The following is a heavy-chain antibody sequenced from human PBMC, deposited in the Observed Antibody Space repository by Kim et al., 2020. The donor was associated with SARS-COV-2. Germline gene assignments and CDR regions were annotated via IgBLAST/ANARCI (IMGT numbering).Heavy chain of an antibody. D-gene: IGHD3-10*01. CDR3: ARQNLWFGALSLDY. V-gene: IGHV2-5*02. CDR2: IYWDDDK. Sequence: SGPTLVNPTQTLTLTCTFSGFSLSTSGVGVGWIRQPPGKALEWLALIYWDDDKRYSPSLKSRLTITKDTPKNQVVLTMTNMDPVDTATYYCARQNLWFGALSLDYWGQGTLVTVSS. J-gene: IGHJ4*02. CDR1: GFSLSTSGVG.